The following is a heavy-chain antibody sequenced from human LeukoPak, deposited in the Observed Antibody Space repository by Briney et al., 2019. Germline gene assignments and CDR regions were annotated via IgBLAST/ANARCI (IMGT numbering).Heavy chain of an antibody. J-gene: IGHJ5*02. Sequence: SETLSLTCTVSGGSISSSSYYWGWIRQPPGKGLEWIGSIYYSGSTYYNPSLKSRVTISVDTSKNQFSLKLSSVTAADTAVYYCARELRYFGNWFDPWGQGTLVTVSS. V-gene: IGHV4-39*07. CDR3: ARELRYFGNWFDP. CDR2: IYYSGST. D-gene: IGHD3-9*01. CDR1: GGSISSSSYY.